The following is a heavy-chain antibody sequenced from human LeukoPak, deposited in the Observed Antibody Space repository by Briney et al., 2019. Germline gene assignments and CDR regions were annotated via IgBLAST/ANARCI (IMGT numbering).Heavy chain of an antibody. CDR2: IYPRDGST. Sequence: VASVKVSCKASGYTFTNNYLHWVRQAPGQGLEWMGMIYPRDGSTSYAQNFQGRVTVTRDTSTTTVHMELRSLRSEDTAVYYCARDQEGFDYWGQGTVVTVSS. J-gene: IGHJ4*02. V-gene: IGHV1-46*01. CDR3: ARDQEGFDY. CDR1: GYTFTNNY.